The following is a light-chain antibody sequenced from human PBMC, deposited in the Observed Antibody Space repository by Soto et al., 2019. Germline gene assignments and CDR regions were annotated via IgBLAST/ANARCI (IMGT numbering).Light chain of an antibody. CDR2: ATS. Sequence: IPLTQSPSSLSASVGDRVTITCRASQGISSYLAWYQQKPGKAPELLIYATSTLQSGVPSRFSGSGSGTDFTLTISSLQPEDFATYYCQQFNSYPRTFGPGTKVDIK. V-gene: IGKV1-9*01. CDR3: QQFNSYPRT. CDR1: QGISSY. J-gene: IGKJ3*01.